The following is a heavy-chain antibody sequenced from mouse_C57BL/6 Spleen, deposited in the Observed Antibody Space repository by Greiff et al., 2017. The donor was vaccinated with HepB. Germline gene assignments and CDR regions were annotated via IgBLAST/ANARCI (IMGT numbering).Heavy chain of an antibody. Sequence: LQESGAELVRPGASVTLSCKASGYTFTDYEMHWVKQTPVHGLEWIGAIDPETGGTAYNQKFKGKAILTADKSSSTAYMELRSLTSEDSAVYYCTRKSSAWFAYWGQGTLVTVSA. CDR2: IDPETGGT. CDR3: TRKSSAWFAY. CDR1: GYTFTDYE. J-gene: IGHJ3*01. D-gene: IGHD3-2*02. V-gene: IGHV1-15*01.